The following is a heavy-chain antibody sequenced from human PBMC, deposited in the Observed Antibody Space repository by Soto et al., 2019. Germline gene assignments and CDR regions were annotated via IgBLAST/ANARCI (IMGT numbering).Heavy chain of an antibody. D-gene: IGHD6-6*01. V-gene: IGHV4-34*01. J-gene: IGHJ6*02. CDR2: INHSGST. CDR1: GGSFSGYY. CDR3: ARGWSTRLSIAARSYYYGMDV. Sequence: KTSETLSLTCAVYGGSFSGYYWSWIRQPPGKGLEWIGEINHSGSTNYNPSLKSRVTISVDTSKNQFSLKLSSVTAADTAVYYCARGWSTRLSIAARSYYYGMDVWGQGTTVTVSS.